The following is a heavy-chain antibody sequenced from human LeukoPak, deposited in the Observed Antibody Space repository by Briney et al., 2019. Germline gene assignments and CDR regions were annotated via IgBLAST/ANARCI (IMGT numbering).Heavy chain of an antibody. V-gene: IGHV1-18*01. CDR2: ISAYNGNT. D-gene: IGHD3-16*02. Sequence: ASVKVSCKASGYTFTSYGISWVRQAPGQGLECMGWISAYNGNTNYAQKLQGRVTMTTDTSTSTAYMELRSLRSDDTAVYYCARVFRDYVWGSYRHFDYWGQGTLVTVSS. CDR3: ARVFRDYVWGSYRHFDY. CDR1: GYTFTSYG. J-gene: IGHJ4*02.